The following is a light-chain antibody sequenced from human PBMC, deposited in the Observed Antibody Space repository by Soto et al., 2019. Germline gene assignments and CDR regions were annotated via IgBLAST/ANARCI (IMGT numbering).Light chain of an antibody. Sequence: NFMLTQPHSVSESPGKTVTISCTRSSGSIASNDVQWYQQRPGSAPTTVIYENNQRPSGVPDRFSGSTDSSSNSASLTISGLQTEDEADYYCQSYDSSTVVFGGGTKLTVL. V-gene: IGLV6-57*04. J-gene: IGLJ2*01. CDR1: SGSIASND. CDR2: ENN. CDR3: QSYDSSTVV.